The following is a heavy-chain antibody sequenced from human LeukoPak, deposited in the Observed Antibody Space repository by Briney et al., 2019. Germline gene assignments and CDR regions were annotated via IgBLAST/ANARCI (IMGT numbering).Heavy chain of an antibody. CDR3: ARASGSYWWFDS. V-gene: IGHV1-2*02. CDR2: VSPNSGDT. Sequence: GASVKVSCKASGYTFTGYYLHWVRQAPGQGLEWMGCVSPNSGDTNYAQKFQGSVTMTRDTSISTVYMELSRPRSDHTAVYYCARASGSYWWFDSWGQGTLVTVSS. D-gene: IGHD1-26*01. J-gene: IGHJ5*01. CDR1: GYTFTGYY.